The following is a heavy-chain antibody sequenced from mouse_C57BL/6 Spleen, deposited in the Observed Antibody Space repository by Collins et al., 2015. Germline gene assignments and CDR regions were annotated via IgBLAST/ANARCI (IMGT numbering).Heavy chain of an antibody. Sequence: EVQLVESGGGLVQPKGSLKLSCTASGFTFSDYYMAWVRQVPEKGLEWVANINYDGSSTYYLDSLKSRFIISRDNAKNILYLQMSSLKSEDTATYYCARDPISSWYFDVWGTGTTVTVSS. V-gene: IGHV5-16*01. CDR1: GFTFSDYY. CDR3: ARDPISSWYFDV. CDR2: INYDGSST. J-gene: IGHJ1*03.